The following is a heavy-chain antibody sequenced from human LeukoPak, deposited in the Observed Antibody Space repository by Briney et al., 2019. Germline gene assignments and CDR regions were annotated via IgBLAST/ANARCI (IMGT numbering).Heavy chain of an antibody. V-gene: IGHV3-30*02. CDR2: IRYDGSNK. D-gene: IGHD3-16*01. J-gene: IGHJ4*02. CDR1: GFTFSSYG. Sequence: GGSLRLSCAASGFTFSSYGMHWVRQAPGKGLEWVAFIRYDGSNKYYADSVKGRFTISRDNSKNTLYLKMNRLRAEDTAVYYCAKSGGGEFPALLGYFDYWGQGTLVTVSS. CDR3: AKSGGGEFPALLGYFDY.